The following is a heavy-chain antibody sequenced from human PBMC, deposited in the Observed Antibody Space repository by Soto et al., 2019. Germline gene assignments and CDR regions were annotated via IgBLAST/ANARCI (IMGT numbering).Heavy chain of an antibody. V-gene: IGHV1-2*04. CDR3: ARSGDSRQSWPYYSYGMDV. J-gene: IGHJ6*02. CDR1: GYSFTGYY. Sequence: ASGKVSCKASGYSFTGYYMHWVRRAPGQGLEWMGWINPNSGGTNYAQKIQGWVTMPRYTSISTAYMELTRLRSDDPAVYYCARSGDSRQSWPYYSYGMDVSAQATTLTLSS. D-gene: IGHD6-13*01. CDR2: INPNSGGT.